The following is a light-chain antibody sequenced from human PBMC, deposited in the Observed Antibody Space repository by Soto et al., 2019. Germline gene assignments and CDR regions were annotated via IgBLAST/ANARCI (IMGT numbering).Light chain of an antibody. V-gene: IGLV2-14*01. Sequence: QSALTQPASVSGSPGQSITISCTATNSDVDDGYNHVSWYQQHPGKAPKLIIYDVSNRPSGVSNRFSGSRSGNTASLTISGLRAEDEAAYYCSSYTRSSTLEFGGGTKLTVL. CDR2: DVS. J-gene: IGLJ2*01. CDR1: NSDVDDGYNH. CDR3: SSYTRSSTLE.